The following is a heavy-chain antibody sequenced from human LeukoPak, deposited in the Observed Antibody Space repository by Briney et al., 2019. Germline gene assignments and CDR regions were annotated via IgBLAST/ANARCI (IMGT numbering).Heavy chain of an antibody. D-gene: IGHD3-10*01. CDR2: FDPEDGET. CDR3: ATDYPHFTMVRGVINY. J-gene: IGHJ4*02. V-gene: IGHV1-24*01. CDR1: GYTLTELS. Sequence: ASVKVSCKVSGYTLTELSMHWVRQAPGKGLEWMGGFDPEDGETIYAQKFKGRVTMTEDTSTDTAYMELSSLRSEDTAVYYCATDYPHFTMVRGVINYWGKGTLVTVSS.